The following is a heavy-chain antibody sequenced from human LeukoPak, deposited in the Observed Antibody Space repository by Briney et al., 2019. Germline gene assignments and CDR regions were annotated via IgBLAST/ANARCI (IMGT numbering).Heavy chain of an antibody. D-gene: IGHD1-26*01. CDR3: ARVSSGSYFGYYYYYMDV. V-gene: IGHV3-74*01. CDR2: INSDGSST. CDR1: GFTLSNYW. J-gene: IGHJ6*03. Sequence: GGSLRLSCAASGFTLSNYWMHWVRHAPGKGLVWISRINSDGSSTSYADSVKGRFTISRDNAKNALYLQMNSLRAEDAAVYYCARVSSGSYFGYYYYYMDVWGKGTKVSLS.